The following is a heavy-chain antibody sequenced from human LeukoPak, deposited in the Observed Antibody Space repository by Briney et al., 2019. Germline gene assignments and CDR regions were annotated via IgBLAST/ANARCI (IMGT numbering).Heavy chain of an antibody. Sequence: GASVKVSCKASGYTFSSYDINWVRQATGQGLEWMGWMNPNSGNTGYAQKFQGRVTMTRNTSISTAYMELSSLRSEDTAVYYCARYAPGSWKNYYYYGMDVWGQGTTVTVSS. D-gene: IGHD1-26*01. CDR3: ARYAPGSWKNYYYYGMDV. CDR2: MNPNSGNT. V-gene: IGHV1-8*01. CDR1: GYTFSSYD. J-gene: IGHJ6*02.